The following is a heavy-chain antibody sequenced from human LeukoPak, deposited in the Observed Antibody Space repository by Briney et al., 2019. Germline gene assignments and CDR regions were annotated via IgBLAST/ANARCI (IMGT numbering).Heavy chain of an antibody. CDR2: ITSSGETT. Sequence: GGSLRLSCAASGSIPFNSYSMSWVRQAPGKGLEWVSAITSSGETTYYADSVKGRFTISRDNSKNMVYLQMNGLRAEDAATYYCAKMQGYFDYRGQGSLVTVSS. CDR3: AKMQGYFDY. V-gene: IGHV3-23*01. CDR1: GSIPFNSYS. J-gene: IGHJ4*02.